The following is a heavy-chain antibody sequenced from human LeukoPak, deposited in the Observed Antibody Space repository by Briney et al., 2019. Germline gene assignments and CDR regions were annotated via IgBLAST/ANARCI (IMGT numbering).Heavy chain of an antibody. V-gene: IGHV3-7*01. Sequence: GGSLRLSCAASGFTFSSYWMSWVRQAPGKGLEWVANIKQDGSEKYYVDSVKGRFTISRDNAKNSLYLQMNSLRAEDTAVYYCARDRYYYGSGNKISYWGQGTLVTVSS. CDR3: ARDRYYYGSGNKISY. CDR2: IKQDGSEK. D-gene: IGHD3-10*01. J-gene: IGHJ4*02. CDR1: GFTFSSYW.